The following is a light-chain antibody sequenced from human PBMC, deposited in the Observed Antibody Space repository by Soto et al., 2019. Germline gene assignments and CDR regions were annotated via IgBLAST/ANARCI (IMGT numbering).Light chain of an antibody. CDR1: SSNIETND. CDR3: ATWDDSLSGVV. Sequence: QSVLTQPPSASGTPGQRVTISCSGSSSNIETNDIYWHQQLPGSAPKLLIYSNDQRPSGVPDRFSAAKSSTSASLAISWLRSEDEAEYFCATWDDSLSGVVFGGGTKLTVL. V-gene: IGLV1-47*02. CDR2: SND. J-gene: IGLJ2*01.